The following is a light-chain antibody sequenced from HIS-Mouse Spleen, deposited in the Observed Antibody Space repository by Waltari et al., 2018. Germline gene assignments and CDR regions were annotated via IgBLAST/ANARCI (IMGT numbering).Light chain of an antibody. CDR1: ALPKKY. V-gene: IGLV3-16*01. CDR3: LSADSSGTWV. J-gene: IGLJ3*02. CDR2: KDS. Sequence: SYNLQHHPPVPLSLGQLARTPSPGEALPKKYAYGYQKNQGQFPVLGIYKDSERPSGIPERFSGSSSGTIVTLTISGVQAEDEADYYCLSADSSGTWVFGGGTKLTVL.